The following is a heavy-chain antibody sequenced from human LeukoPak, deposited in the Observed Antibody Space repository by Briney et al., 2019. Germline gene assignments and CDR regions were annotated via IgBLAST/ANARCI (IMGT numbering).Heavy chain of an antibody. V-gene: IGHV4-4*07. CDR2: VYSDGNT. J-gene: IGHJ5*02. Sequence: SETLSLTCSVSGVSISHDYWTWIRQPAGKGLEWIVRVYSDGNTNFNFFLKSLVTMSVDTSKNQFSLCLTSVTAADTGVYYCATYVTGSFSPYFDPWGQGTLVTVSS. D-gene: IGHD2-21*02. CDR3: ATYVTGSFSPYFDP. CDR1: GVSISHDY.